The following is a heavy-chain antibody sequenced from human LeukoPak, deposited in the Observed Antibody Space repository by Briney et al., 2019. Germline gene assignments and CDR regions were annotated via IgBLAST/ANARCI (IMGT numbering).Heavy chain of an antibody. D-gene: IGHD6-6*01. CDR1: GYTLTELS. J-gene: IGHJ4*02. Sequence: GASVKVSCKVSGYTLTELSMHWLRQAPGKGLEWMGGFDPEDGETIYAQKFQGRVTMTEDTSTDTAYMELSSLRSEDTAVYYCATVSLAARCFDYWGQGTLVTVSS. CDR2: FDPEDGET. V-gene: IGHV1-24*01. CDR3: ATVSLAARCFDY.